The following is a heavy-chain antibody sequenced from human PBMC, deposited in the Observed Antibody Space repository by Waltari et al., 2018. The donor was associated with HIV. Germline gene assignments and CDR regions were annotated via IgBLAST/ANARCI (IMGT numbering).Heavy chain of an antibody. CDR2: INPNSGGT. D-gene: IGHD6-19*01. CDR3: ARDSGGPGIAVAGTAFDI. CDR1: GYTFTGYY. Sequence: QVQLVQSGAEVKKPGASVKVSCKASGYTFTGYYMHWVRQAPGQGLEWMGWINPNSGGTNYAQKFQGWVTMTRDTSISTAYMELSRLRSDDTAVYYCARDSGGPGIAVAGTAFDIWGQGTMVTVSS. V-gene: IGHV1-2*04. J-gene: IGHJ3*02.